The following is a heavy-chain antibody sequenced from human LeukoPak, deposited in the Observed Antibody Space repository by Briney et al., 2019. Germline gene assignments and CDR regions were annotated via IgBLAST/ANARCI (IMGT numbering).Heavy chain of an antibody. V-gene: IGHV3-30-3*01. D-gene: IGHD3-10*01. Sequence: PGRSLRLSCAASGFTFSSYAMHWVRQAPGKGLEWVAVISYDGSNKYYADSVKGRFTISRDNSKNTLYLLMNSLRAEDTAVYYCARAETYYYGSGSYYNPFDYWGQGTLVTVSS. CDR2: ISYDGSNK. CDR3: ARAETYYYGSGSYYNPFDY. J-gene: IGHJ4*02. CDR1: GFTFSSYA.